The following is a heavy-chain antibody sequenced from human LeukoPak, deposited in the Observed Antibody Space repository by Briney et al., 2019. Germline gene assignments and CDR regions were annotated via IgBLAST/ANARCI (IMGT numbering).Heavy chain of an antibody. Sequence: ASVKVSCKASGYTFNGFYLHWVRQAPGQGLEWMGWINPNSGGTNYAQKFQGRVTMTRDTSVSTAYMELSRLRSDDTAVYYCARWMATVTTPDYWGQGTLVTVSS. J-gene: IGHJ4*02. CDR3: ARWMATVTTPDY. CDR2: INPNSGGT. D-gene: IGHD4-11*01. V-gene: IGHV1-2*02. CDR1: GYTFNGFY.